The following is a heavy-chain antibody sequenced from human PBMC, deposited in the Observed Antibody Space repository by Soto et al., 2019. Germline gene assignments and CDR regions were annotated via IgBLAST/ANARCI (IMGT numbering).Heavy chain of an antibody. Sequence: TSQTLSLPCAVYGGYFIGYDWSWIRQPPGKGLEWIGEINHSGSTNYNPSLKSRVTISVDTSKNQFSLKLSSVTAADTAFYYCARVTSAIALAGPFDYWGQGTLVTVSS. D-gene: IGHD6-19*01. V-gene: IGHV4-34*01. CDR2: INHSGST. J-gene: IGHJ4*02. CDR1: GGYFIGYD. CDR3: ARVTSAIALAGPFDY.